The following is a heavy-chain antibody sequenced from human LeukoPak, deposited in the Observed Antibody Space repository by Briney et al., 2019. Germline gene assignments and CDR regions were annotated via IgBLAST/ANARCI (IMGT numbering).Heavy chain of an antibody. CDR1: GGSISSYY. CDR2: IYYSGST. D-gene: IGHD6-19*01. V-gene: IGHV4-59*01. Sequence: PSETLSLTCTVSGGSISSYYWSWIRQPPGKGLEWIGCIYYSGSTNCNPSLKSRVTISVDTSKNQFSLKLSSVTAADTALYYCAKDITLYSSGAFDYWGQGTLVTVSS. J-gene: IGHJ4*02. CDR3: AKDITLYSSGAFDY.